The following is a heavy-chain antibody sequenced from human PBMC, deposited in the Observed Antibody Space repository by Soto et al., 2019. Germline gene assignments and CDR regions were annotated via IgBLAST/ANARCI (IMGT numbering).Heavy chain of an antibody. J-gene: IGHJ4*02. CDR2: INTDGSST. CDR1: GFTFSTYW. Sequence: PGGSLRLSCAASGFTFSTYWMHWVRQAPGKGLVWVSRINTDGSSTTYADSVKGRFTISRDNTKNTLSLQMNSLRAEDTAVYYCARDSNLWELPSDFWGQGTLVNVS. D-gene: IGHD1-26*01. CDR3: ARDSNLWELPSDF. V-gene: IGHV3-74*03.